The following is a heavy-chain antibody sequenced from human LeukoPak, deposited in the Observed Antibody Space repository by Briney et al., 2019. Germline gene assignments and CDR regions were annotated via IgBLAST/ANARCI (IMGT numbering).Heavy chain of an antibody. CDR1: GFTFGSYA. J-gene: IGHJ4*02. CDR3: AKDQSAAGYYFDY. V-gene: IGHV3-23*01. D-gene: IGHD6-13*01. CDR2: ISSSGGST. Sequence: GGSLRLSCAASGFTFGSYAMSWVRQAPGKGLEWVSGISSSGGSTCYADSVKGRFTISRDNSKNTLYLQMNSLRAEDTAVYYCAKDQSAAGYYFDYWGQGTLVTVSS.